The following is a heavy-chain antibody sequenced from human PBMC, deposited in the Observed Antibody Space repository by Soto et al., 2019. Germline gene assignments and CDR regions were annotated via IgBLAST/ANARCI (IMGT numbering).Heavy chain of an antibody. CDR3: ARESGGATATLDYYYCYMDV. V-gene: IGHV1-2*04. D-gene: IGHD5-12*01. J-gene: IGHJ6*03. CDR2: INPNGGVT. CDR1: GDAFNAYY. Sequence: QVQLVQSGAEVRKPGASVTVSCRSSGDAFNAYYIHWVRQAPGQGFEWMGWINPNGGVTKYAQKFHGWVSMTRDTSISTVYMQLSRLRSDDTAVYYCARESGGATATLDYYYCYMDVCGTGTTVTVSS.